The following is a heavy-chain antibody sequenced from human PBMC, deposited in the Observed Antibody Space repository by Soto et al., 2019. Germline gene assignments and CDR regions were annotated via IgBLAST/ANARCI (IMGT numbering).Heavy chain of an antibody. D-gene: IGHD3-10*01. Sequence: QVQLLQSGPGLVKPSQTLSLTCTISGDSITSGAFYWSWIRHHPGKGLEWIGHIYYSGSTYYNPSFKSRVTISGDASKNHFSLELRSVTAADTAVYYCARDMGRRGYFDYWGQGTLVTVSS. CDR1: GDSITSGAFY. CDR3: ARDMGRRGYFDY. CDR2: IYYSGST. V-gene: IGHV4-31*03. J-gene: IGHJ4*02.